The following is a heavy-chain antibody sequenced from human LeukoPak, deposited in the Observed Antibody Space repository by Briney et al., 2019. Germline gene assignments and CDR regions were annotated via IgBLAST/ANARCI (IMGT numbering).Heavy chain of an antibody. Sequence: SGGSLRLSCAASGFTFSSYAMSWVRQAPGKGLEWVGRIKSKTDGGTTDYAAPVKGRFTISRDDSKKTLYLQMNSLKTEDTAVYYCTTGLVYAPFDPWGQGTLVTVSS. CDR3: TTGLVYAPFDP. D-gene: IGHD3-16*01. J-gene: IGHJ5*02. CDR2: IKSKTDGGTT. CDR1: GFTFSSYA. V-gene: IGHV3-15*01.